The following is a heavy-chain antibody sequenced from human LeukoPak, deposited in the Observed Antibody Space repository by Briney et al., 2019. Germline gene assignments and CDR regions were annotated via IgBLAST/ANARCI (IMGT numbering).Heavy chain of an antibody. CDR1: GYSFTSYW. Sequence: GESLRMSCKGSGYSFTSYWIGWVRQMPGKGLEWMGIIYPGDSDTRYSPSFQGQVTISADKSISTAYLQWSSLKASDTAMYYCARSAQATVTIRFQHWGQGALVTVSS. CDR2: IYPGDSDT. D-gene: IGHD4-17*01. CDR3: ARSAQATVTIRFQH. J-gene: IGHJ1*01. V-gene: IGHV5-51*01.